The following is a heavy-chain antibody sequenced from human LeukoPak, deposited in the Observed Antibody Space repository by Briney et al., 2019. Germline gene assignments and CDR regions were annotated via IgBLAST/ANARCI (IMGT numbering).Heavy chain of an antibody. D-gene: IGHD1-1*01. CDR1: GDSVSSNSAA. V-gene: IGHV6-1*01. CDR3: ARSLGPGLDY. Sequence: SQTVSLTCGISGDSVSSNSAAWNWIRQSPSRGLEWLGRTYYKSKWYNEYAVSVKSRITINPDTSKNHFSLQLNSVTPEDTAVYYCARSLGPGLDYWGQGTLVTVSS. J-gene: IGHJ4*02. CDR2: TYYKSKWYN.